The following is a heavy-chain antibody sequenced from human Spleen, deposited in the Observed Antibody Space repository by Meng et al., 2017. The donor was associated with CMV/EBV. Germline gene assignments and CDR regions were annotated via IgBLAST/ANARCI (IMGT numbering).Heavy chain of an antibody. CDR3: ARNGHYSLDY. CDR2: ILHSGTT. CDR1: GDSLMTGHW. J-gene: IGHJ4*02. D-gene: IGHD3-22*01. V-gene: IGHV4-4*02. Sequence: LTCAVSGDSLMTGHWWSWVRQPPGRGLEWFGEILHSGTTTYNPSLKSRVTISLDESKNEFSLKLTSVTAADTAVYYCARNGHYSLDYWSLGTLVTVSS.